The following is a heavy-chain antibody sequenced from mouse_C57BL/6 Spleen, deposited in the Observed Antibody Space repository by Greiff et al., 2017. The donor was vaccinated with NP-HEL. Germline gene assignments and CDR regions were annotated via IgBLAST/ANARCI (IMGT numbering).Heavy chain of an antibody. Sequence: ESGPGLVKPSQSLSLTCSVTGYSITSGYYWNWIRQSPGNKLEWMGYISYDGSNNYNPSLKNRISITRDTSKNQFFLKLNSVTTEDTATYYCARNDYDEYWYFDVWDTGTTVTVSS. CDR1: GYSITSGYY. CDR2: ISYDGSN. CDR3: ARNDYDEYWYFDV. J-gene: IGHJ1*03. D-gene: IGHD2-4*01. V-gene: IGHV3-6*01.